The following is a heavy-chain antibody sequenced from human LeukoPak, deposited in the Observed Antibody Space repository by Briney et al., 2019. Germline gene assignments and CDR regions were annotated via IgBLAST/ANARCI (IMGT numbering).Heavy chain of an antibody. CDR2: INPNGGGV. CDR3: ARDAGETNGSGDWFDH. Sequence: ASVKVSCKASGYTFSGYYIHWVRQAPGQGLEWMGWINPNGGGVDYAQKFQGRVTMTRDTSISTVYMELIGLRSDDTAVYYCARDAGETNGSGDWFDHWGQGTLVTVSS. CDR1: GYTFSGYY. D-gene: IGHD2-8*01. V-gene: IGHV1-2*02. J-gene: IGHJ5*02.